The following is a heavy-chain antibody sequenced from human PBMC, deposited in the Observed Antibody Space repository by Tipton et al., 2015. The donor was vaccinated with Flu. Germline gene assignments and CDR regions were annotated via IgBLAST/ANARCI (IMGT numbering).Heavy chain of an antibody. Sequence: TLSLTCTVSGGSISSGGYYWSWIRQHPGKGLEWIGYIYYSGSTYYNPSLKSRVTISVDTSKNQFSLKLSSVTAADTAVYYCARGSPAAETYYYYYGMVAWGQGTTVTVSS. CDR2: IYYSGST. V-gene: IGHV4-31*03. CDR3: ARGSPAAETYYYYYGMVA. D-gene: IGHD2-2*01. J-gene: IGHJ6*02. CDR1: GGSISSGGYY.